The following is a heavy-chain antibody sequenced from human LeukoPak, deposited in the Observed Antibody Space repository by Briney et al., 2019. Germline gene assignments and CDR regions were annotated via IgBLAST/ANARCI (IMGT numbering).Heavy chain of an antibody. J-gene: IGHJ4*02. Sequence: ASVKVSCKASGYTFTCYYMHWVRQAPGQGLEWMGRINPNSGGTNYAQKFQGRVTMTRDTSISTAYMELSRLRSDDTAVYYCARVPTGYSSGWYPYFDYWGQGTLVTVSS. D-gene: IGHD6-19*01. V-gene: IGHV1-2*06. CDR3: ARVPTGYSSGWYPYFDY. CDR1: GYTFTCYY. CDR2: INPNSGGT.